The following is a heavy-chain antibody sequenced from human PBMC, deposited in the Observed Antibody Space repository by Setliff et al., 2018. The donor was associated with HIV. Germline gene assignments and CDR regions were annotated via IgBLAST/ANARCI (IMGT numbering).Heavy chain of an antibody. CDR3: ARGGYSEYSPYYYYHMDV. V-gene: IGHV1-69*10. CDR2: VIPIFGIA. CDR1: GYIFTNYG. D-gene: IGHD4-4*01. Sequence: SVKVSCKASGYIFTNYGISWVRQAPGQGLEWMGGVIPIFGIANYAQKFQGRVAMTADKSTSTAYMELSSLRSEDTAAYYCARGGYSEYSPYYYYHMDVWGKGTTVTVSS. J-gene: IGHJ6*03.